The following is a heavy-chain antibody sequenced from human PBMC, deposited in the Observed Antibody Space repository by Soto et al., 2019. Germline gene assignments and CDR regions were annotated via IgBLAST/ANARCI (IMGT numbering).Heavy chain of an antibody. D-gene: IGHD6-19*01. CDR1: GGSFSGYY. Sequence: SETLSLTCAVYGGSFSGYYWNWIRQPPGKGLEWIGEIDHSGYTNYNPSLKSRVTISVDTSKNQFSLRLTSVTAADTAVYYCARPDSRAVTGTAWFDPWGQGTLVTVSS. CDR2: IDHSGYT. J-gene: IGHJ5*02. V-gene: IGHV4-34*01. CDR3: ARPDSRAVTGTAWFDP.